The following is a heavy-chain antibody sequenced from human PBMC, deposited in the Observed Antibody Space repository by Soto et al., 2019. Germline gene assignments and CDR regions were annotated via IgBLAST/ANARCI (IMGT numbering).Heavy chain of an antibody. CDR2: IYYSGST. Sequence: SETLSLTCTVSGGSISSSSYYWGWIRQPPGKGLEWIGSIYYSGSTYYNPSLKSRVTISVDTSKNQFSLKLSSVTAADTAVYYCAREATRGYSGSYENWFDPWGQGTLVTVSS. CDR3: AREATRGYSGSYENWFDP. J-gene: IGHJ5*02. D-gene: IGHD1-26*01. CDR1: GGSISSSSYY. V-gene: IGHV4-39*07.